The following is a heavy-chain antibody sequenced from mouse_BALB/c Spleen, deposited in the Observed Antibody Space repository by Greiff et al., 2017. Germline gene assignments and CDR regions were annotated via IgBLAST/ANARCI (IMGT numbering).Heavy chain of an antibody. J-gene: IGHJ4*01. V-gene: IGHV1-69*02. Sequence: QVHVKQSGAELVRPGASVKLSCKASGYTFTSYWINWVKQRPGQGLEWIGNIYPSDSYTNYNQKFKDKATLTVDKSSSTAYMQLSSPTSEDSAVYYCTTYGNLYAMDYWGQGTSVTVSS. D-gene: IGHD2-1*01. CDR2: IYPSDSYT. CDR1: GYTFTSYW. CDR3: TTYGNLYAMDY.